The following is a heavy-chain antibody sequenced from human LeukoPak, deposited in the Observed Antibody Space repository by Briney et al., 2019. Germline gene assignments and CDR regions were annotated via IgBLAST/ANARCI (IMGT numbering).Heavy chain of an antibody. CDR2: ISSNSRTI. D-gene: IGHD6-6*01. J-gene: IGHJ4*02. CDR3: ARGGAARPDF. CDR1: GFTFSTYT. V-gene: IGHV3-48*01. Sequence: GGSLRLSCAASGFTFSTYTMNWVRQAPGKGLEWVSSISSNSRTIYYADSVKGRFTISRDNSKNTLYLQMNSLRVEDTAVYYCARGGAARPDFWGQGTLVTVSS.